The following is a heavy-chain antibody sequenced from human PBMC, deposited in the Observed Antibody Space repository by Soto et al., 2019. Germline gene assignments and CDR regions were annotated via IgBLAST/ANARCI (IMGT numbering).Heavy chain of an antibody. J-gene: IGHJ4*02. CDR2: ISGSGGST. Sequence: EVQLLESGGGLVQPGGSLRLSCAASGFTFSSYAMSWVRQAPGKGLEWVSAISGSGGSTYYADSVKGRFTISRDNSKNTLYLQMISLRAEDTAVYYCAKGIVVVTAPLDYWGKGTLVTVSS. CDR3: AKGIVVVTAPLDY. V-gene: IGHV3-23*01. D-gene: IGHD2-21*02. CDR1: GFTFSSYA.